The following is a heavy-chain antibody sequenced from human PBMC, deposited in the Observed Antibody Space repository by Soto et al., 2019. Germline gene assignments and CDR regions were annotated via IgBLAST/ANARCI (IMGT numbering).Heavy chain of an antibody. D-gene: IGHD4-17*01. CDR1: GYTFAAFF. CDR3: TRDPDYGDYWGYFFDY. Sequence: QVQLVQSGAEVKKPGASVKVSCKTSGYTFAAFFIHWIRQAPGQGLEWMGWINPTSGATVSAQKFQDRVTMTRDTSIITAYMELRGLKSDDTAVYYCTRDPDYGDYWGYFFDYWGQGTPVSVSS. CDR2: INPTSGAT. J-gene: IGHJ4*02. V-gene: IGHV1-2*02.